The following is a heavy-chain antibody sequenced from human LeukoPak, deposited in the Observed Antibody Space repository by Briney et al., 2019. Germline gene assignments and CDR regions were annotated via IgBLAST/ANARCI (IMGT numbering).Heavy chain of an antibody. CDR1: RGSISRYY. D-gene: IGHD4-17*01. CDR2: IYSSGTT. V-gene: IGHV4-59*01. Sequence: PETLSLTCTVPRGSISRYYWSWIRQPPGKGVEWSGYIYSSGTTNYNPSLKSRVTISVDTSRSQFSLRLSSVTAADTAVYYCARIGDSVTTLRSYYFDYWGQGTLVTVSP. J-gene: IGHJ4*02. CDR3: ARIGDSVTTLRSYYFDY.